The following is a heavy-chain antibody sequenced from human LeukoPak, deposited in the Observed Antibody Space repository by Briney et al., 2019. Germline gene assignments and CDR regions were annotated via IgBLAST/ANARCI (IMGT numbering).Heavy chain of an antibody. D-gene: IGHD6-13*01. CDR3: ARQGGYIAPLAL. CDR2: ISYSGNT. Sequence: SETLSLTCTVSGGSISSYYWSGIRQPPGKGLEWIGYISYSGNTKYNPSLKSRVTISVDTSKNQSSLKLSSVTAADTAVYYCARQGGYIAPLALWGQGTLVTVSS. J-gene: IGHJ4*02. V-gene: IGHV4-59*08. CDR1: GGSISSYY.